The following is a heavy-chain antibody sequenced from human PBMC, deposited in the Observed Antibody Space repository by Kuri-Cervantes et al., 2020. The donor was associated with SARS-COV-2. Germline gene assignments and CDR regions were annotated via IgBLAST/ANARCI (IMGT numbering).Heavy chain of an antibody. CDR3: AKDIYQLLPSNAFDI. J-gene: IGHJ3*02. CDR2: ISWNSGSI. CDR1: GFTFDDYD. D-gene: IGHD2-2*01. V-gene: IGHV3-9*03. Sequence: SLKISCAASGFTFDDYDMHWVRQAPGKGLEWVSGISWNSGSIGYADSGKGRFTISRENAKNSLYLQMNSLRAEDMALYYCAKDIYQLLPSNAFDIWGQGTMVTVSS.